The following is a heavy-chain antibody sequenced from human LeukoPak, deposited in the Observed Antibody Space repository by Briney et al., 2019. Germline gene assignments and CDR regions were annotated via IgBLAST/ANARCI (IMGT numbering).Heavy chain of an antibody. D-gene: IGHD5-18*01. V-gene: IGHV3-48*04. CDR3: ARDREGYSYGQDFDY. J-gene: IGHJ4*02. CDR2: ISSSSSTI. Sequence: GGSLRLSCAASGFTFSSYSMNWVRQAPGEGLEWVSYISSSSSTIYYADSVKGRFTISRDNAKNTLYLQMNSLRAEDTAVYYCARDREGYSYGQDFDYWGQGTLVTVSS. CDR1: GFTFSSYS.